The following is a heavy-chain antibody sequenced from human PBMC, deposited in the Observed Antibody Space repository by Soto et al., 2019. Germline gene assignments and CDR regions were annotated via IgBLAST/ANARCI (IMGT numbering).Heavy chain of an antibody. D-gene: IGHD2-21*02. J-gene: IGHJ5*02. CDR2: IRSKADSYAT. V-gene: IGHV3-73*02. CDR1: GFTLSGSR. CDR3: TSQYCGGDCSRVDP. Sequence: EVQLVESGGGLVQPGGSLKLSCAASGFTLSGSRIHWVRQASGKGLEWVGRIRSKADSYATAYAASVKGRCTISRDDSKNTAYLQMNSLKTEDTAVYYCTSQYCGGDCSRVDPWGQGTLVTVSS.